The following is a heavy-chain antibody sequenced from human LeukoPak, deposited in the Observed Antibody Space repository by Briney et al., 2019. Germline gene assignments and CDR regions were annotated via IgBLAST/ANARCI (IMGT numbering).Heavy chain of an antibody. V-gene: IGHV1-46*01. J-gene: IGHJ4*02. D-gene: IGHD3-10*01. CDR3: ARDVYGSGSYYEHYFDY. CDR2: ISPSGGST. Sequence: ASVTVSCKASGYTFTSYYMHWVRQAPGQGLEWMGIISPSGGSTTYAQKFQGRVTMTRDMSTSTVYMELSSLRYEYTAVYYCARDVYGSGSYYEHYFDYWGQGTLVTVSS. CDR1: GYTFTSYY.